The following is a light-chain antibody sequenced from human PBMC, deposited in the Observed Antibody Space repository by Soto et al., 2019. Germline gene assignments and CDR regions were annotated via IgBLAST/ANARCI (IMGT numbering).Light chain of an antibody. CDR1: QSISTY. V-gene: IGKV1-39*01. J-gene: IGKJ2*01. CDR2: STS. Sequence: DIQMTQSPSSLSASVGDRVTITCRASQSISTYLNWYQQKRGEAPNLLIYSTSTLQSGVPSRFSGSGSGTGFTLTVSSMRPEDFATYYCQQSYSTPQTFGRGTKVDIK. CDR3: QQSYSTPQT.